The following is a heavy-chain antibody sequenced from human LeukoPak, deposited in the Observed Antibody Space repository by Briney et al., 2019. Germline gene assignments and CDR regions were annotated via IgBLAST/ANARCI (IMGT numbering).Heavy chain of an antibody. CDR2: IYYSGST. V-gene: IGHV4-59*01. CDR1: GGSISSYY. J-gene: IGHJ4*02. CDR3: ARVSYSSGWYLDH. D-gene: IGHD6-19*01. Sequence: SETLSLTCTVSGGSISSYYWSWIRQPPGKGLEWIGYIYYSGSTNYNPSLKSRVTISVDTSKNQFSLKLSSVTAADTAVYYCARVSYSSGWYLDHWGQGTLVTVSS.